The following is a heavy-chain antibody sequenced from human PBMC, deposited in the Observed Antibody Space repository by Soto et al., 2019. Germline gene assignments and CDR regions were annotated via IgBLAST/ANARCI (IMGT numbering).Heavy chain of an antibody. CDR2: ISGSGVAK. Sequence: GVLRLSCVASGFTFSSSAMNWVRQAPGKGLEWVSTISGSGVAKYYADSVKGRFTISRDNSNNTVSLQMNSLRAEDAAVYYCAKDRSPGATTWNVYWGQGTLVTVSS. CDR3: AKDRSPGATTWNVY. CDR1: GFTFSSSA. D-gene: IGHD1-26*01. J-gene: IGHJ4*02. V-gene: IGHV3-23*01.